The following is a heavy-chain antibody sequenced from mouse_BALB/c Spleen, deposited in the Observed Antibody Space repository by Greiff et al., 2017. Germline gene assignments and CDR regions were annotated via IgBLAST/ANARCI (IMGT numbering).Heavy chain of an antibody. D-gene: IGHD2-14*01. CDR2: ISDGGSYT. J-gene: IGHJ4*01. CDR1: GFTFSDYY. CDR3: SRDLDRYDRSGNAMDY. V-gene: IGHV5-4*02. Sequence: DVKLVESGGGLVKPGGSLKLSCAASGFTFSDYYMYWVRQTPEKRLEWVATISDGGSYTYYPDSVKGRFTISRDNAKNNLYLQMSSLKSEDTAMYYCSRDLDRYDRSGNAMDYWGQGTSVTVSS.